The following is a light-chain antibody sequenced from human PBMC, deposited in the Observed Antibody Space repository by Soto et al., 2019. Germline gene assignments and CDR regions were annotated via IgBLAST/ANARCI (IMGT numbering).Light chain of an antibody. CDR3: QQYYSHST. V-gene: IGKV1-5*03. CDR2: AAS. J-gene: IGKJ1*01. Sequence: DIQMTQSPSTLSASVGDRVTITCRASQNIRTWLAWYQHTPGKAPNLLIYAASSLESGVPSRFSGSGSATEFTLTFSSLQPDDFATYYCQQYYSHSTFGQGTKVEIK. CDR1: QNIRTW.